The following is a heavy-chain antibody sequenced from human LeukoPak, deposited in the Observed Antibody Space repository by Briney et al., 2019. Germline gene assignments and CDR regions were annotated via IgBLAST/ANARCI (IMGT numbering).Heavy chain of an antibody. D-gene: IGHD5-24*01. J-gene: IGHJ3*02. CDR1: GFTVSSNY. CDR2: NYSGGST. V-gene: IGHV3-66*01. CDR3: ARYLRRDGRNVASLGFDI. Sequence: GGSLRLSCAASGFTVSSNYMSWVRQARGKGLEWVSVNYSGGSTYYADSVKGRFTISRDNSKNTLKLQMNSLRAEDTAVYHCARYLRRDGRNVASLGFDIWGQGTMVTVSS.